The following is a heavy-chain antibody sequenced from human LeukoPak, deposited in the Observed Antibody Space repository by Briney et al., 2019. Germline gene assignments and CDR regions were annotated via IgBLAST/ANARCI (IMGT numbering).Heavy chain of an antibody. CDR3: ARGWGGYHVAHNHYNGMDV. V-gene: IGHV1-8*01. J-gene: IGHJ6*02. CDR2: LNPKIGST. CDR1: GYTFTNYD. D-gene: IGHD3-16*01. Sequence: ASVKVSCKTSGYTFTNYDINWVRQATGQGLEWMGWLNPKIGSTGYAQKFQGRVTMTRNISTNIAYMEMSSLNSEDTAVYYCARGWGGYHVAHNHYNGMDVWGQGTTVTVSS.